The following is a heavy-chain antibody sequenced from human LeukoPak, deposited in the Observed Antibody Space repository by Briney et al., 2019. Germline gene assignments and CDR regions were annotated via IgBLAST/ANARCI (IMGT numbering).Heavy chain of an antibody. D-gene: IGHD2-15*01. J-gene: IGHJ4*02. Sequence: GASVKVSYTASGYTFTGYYIHWVRQAPGQGLEWMGWINPNSGGTKYAQKFQGRVTMTRDTSISTAYMELNRLISDDTAVYYCARVESLYCSSGSCYDYWGQGTLVTVSS. CDR1: GYTFTGYY. V-gene: IGHV1-2*02. CDR2: INPNSGGT. CDR3: ARVESLYCSSGSCYDY.